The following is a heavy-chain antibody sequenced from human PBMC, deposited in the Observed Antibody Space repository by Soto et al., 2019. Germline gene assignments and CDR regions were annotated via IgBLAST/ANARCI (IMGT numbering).Heavy chain of an antibody. CDR1: GFSFSNYG. V-gene: IGHV3-33*01. D-gene: IGHD2-21*02. Sequence: QVQLVESGGGVVQPGRSLRLSCAAAGFSFSNYGMHWVRQAPGKGLEWVAMIWLDGTNIYYADSVKGRFTISRDNSNNTLYLQMNSLRAEDTAVYYCARDSFGRDCYVNAVDMWGQGTMVTVSA. J-gene: IGHJ3*02. CDR2: IWLDGTNI. CDR3: ARDSFGRDCYVNAVDM.